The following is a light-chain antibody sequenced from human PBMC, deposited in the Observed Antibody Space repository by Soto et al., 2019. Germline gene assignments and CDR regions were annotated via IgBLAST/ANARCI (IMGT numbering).Light chain of an antibody. CDR2: EVS. J-gene: IGLJ1*01. V-gene: IGLV2-14*01. CDR3: SSYTSSFYV. CDR1: SSDGGGYNY. Sequence: QSALTQPASVSGSPGQSITISCTGTSSDGGGYNYVSWYQQHPGKAPKLMIYEVSNRPSGVSNRASGSKAGNTASLTISGLQAEDEADYYCSSYTSSFYVFGAGTKLTVL.